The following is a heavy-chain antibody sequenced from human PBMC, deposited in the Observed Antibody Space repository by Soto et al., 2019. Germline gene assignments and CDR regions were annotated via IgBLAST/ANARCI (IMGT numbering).Heavy chain of an antibody. V-gene: IGHV1-46*01. Sequence: GASVKVSCKASGYTFTSYYMYWVRQAPGQGLEWMGIINPSGGSTSYAQKFQGRVTMTRDTSTSTVYMELSSLRSEDTAVYYCARLTAPMVETYYFDYWGQGTLVTVSS. CDR1: GYTFTSYY. CDR2: INPSGGST. CDR3: ARLTAPMVETYYFDY. D-gene: IGHD2-8*01. J-gene: IGHJ4*02.